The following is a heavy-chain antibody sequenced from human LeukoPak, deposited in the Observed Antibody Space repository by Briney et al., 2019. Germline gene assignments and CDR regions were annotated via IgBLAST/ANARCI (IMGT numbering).Heavy chain of an antibody. CDR1: GGSFCGYY. D-gene: IGHD3-22*01. CDR3: ARVLRLLSNYYDSSGSPDGYYYYMDV. J-gene: IGHJ6*03. V-gene: IGHV4-34*01. Sequence: SETLSLTCAVYGGSFCGYYWSWIRQPPGKGLEWIGEINHSGSTNYNPSLKSRVTISVDTSKNQFSLKLSSVTAADTAVYYCARVLRLLSNYYDSSGSPDGYYYYMDVWGKGTTVTVSS. CDR2: INHSGST.